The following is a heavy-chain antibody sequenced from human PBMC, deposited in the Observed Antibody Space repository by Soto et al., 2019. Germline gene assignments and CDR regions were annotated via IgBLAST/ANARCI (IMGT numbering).Heavy chain of an antibody. V-gene: IGHV1-8*01. J-gene: IGHJ4*02. CDR1: GYTFTSYD. CDR2: MNPNSGNT. CDR3: XXXTXXHIDX. Sequence: QVQLVQSGAEVKKPGASVKVSCKASGYTFTSYDINWVRQATGQGLEWMGWMNPNSGNTGYAQKFQGRVTMTRNTSISTAYMELXSXRXEDTAVXXXXXXTXXHIDXWGQGTLVTVSS.